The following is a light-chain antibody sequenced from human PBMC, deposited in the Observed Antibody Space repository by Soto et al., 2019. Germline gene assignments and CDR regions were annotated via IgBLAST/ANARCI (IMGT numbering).Light chain of an antibody. Sequence: DIVLTQSPGTLSLSPGERATLSCRASQSVRSRYLAWYQQKAGQAPRLLIYDASRRATGIPDRFSGSGSGTDFTLTISRLEPEDFAVYYCQPYGSSVTFGGGNKVEIK. CDR1: QSVRSRY. CDR3: QPYGSSVT. CDR2: DAS. J-gene: IGKJ4*01. V-gene: IGKV3-20*01.